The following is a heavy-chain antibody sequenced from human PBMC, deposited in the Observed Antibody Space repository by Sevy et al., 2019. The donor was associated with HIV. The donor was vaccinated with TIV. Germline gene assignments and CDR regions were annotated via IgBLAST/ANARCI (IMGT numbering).Heavy chain of an antibody. V-gene: IGHV3-64*01. J-gene: IGHJ3*02. Sequence: GGSVRLSCAASGFTFSSYAMHWVRQAPGKGLEYVSAISSNGGSTYYANSVKGRFTISRDNSKNTLYLQMGSLRAEDMAVYYCARDPFCGSYGAFDIWGQGTMVTVSS. CDR3: ARDPFCGSYGAFDI. CDR2: ISSNGGST. D-gene: IGHD1-26*01. CDR1: GFTFSSYA.